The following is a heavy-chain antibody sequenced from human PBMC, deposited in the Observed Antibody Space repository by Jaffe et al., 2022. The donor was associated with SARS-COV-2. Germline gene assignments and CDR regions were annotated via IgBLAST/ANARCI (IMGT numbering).Heavy chain of an antibody. CDR1: GFTFSSYS. Sequence: EVQLVESGGTLVQPGGSLRLSCAASGFTFSSYSMNWVRQAPGKGLEWVSYISSSSSTIYYADSVKGRFTISRDNAKNSLYLQMNSLRDEDTAVYYCARGWDYYDSSGYYDYWGQGTLVTVSS. J-gene: IGHJ4*02. CDR2: ISSSSSTI. CDR3: ARGWDYYDSSGYYDY. D-gene: IGHD3-22*01. V-gene: IGHV3-48*02.